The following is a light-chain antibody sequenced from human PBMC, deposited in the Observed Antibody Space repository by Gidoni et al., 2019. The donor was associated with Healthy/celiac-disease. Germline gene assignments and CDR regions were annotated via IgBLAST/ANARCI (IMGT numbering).Light chain of an antibody. CDR3: QQLNSYPPYT. J-gene: IGKJ2*01. V-gene: IGKV1-9*01. CDR2: AAS. Sequence: DIQLTQSPSFLSASVGDRVTITCRASQGISNCLAWYQQKPGKAPKLLSYAASTLQSGVPSRFSGSGSGTEFTLTISSLQPEDFATYYCQQLNSYPPYTFGQGTKLEIK. CDR1: QGISNC.